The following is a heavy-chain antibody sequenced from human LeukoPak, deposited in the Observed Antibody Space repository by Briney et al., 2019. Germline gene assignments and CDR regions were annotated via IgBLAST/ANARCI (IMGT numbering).Heavy chain of an antibody. CDR2: ISSSGSTI. D-gene: IGHD1-7*01. Sequence: GGSLRLSCAASGFTFSDYYMSWIRQAPVKGLEWASYISSSGSTIYYADSVKGRFTISRDNAKNSLYLQMNSLRAEDTAVYYCARDGHGTTGSPPFDYWGQGTLVTVSS. V-gene: IGHV3-11*01. CDR1: GFTFSDYY. J-gene: IGHJ4*02. CDR3: ARDGHGTTGSPPFDY.